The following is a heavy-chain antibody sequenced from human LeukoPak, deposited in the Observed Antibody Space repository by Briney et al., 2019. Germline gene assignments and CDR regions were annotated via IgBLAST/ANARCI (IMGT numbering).Heavy chain of an antibody. D-gene: IGHD5-12*01. J-gene: IGHJ4*02. V-gene: IGHV4-34*01. CDR1: GGSFSGYY. Sequence: SETLSLTCAVYGGSFSGYYWSWIRQPPGKGPEWIGEINHSGSTNYNPSLKSRVTISVDTSKNQFSLKLSSVTAADTAVYYCAREGKDIVATITVGIDYWGQGTLVTVSS. CDR3: AREGKDIVATITVGIDY. CDR2: INHSGST.